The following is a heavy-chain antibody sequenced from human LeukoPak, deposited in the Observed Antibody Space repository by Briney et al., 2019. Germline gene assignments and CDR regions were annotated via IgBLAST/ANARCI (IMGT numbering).Heavy chain of an antibody. CDR2: ISSNGDAT. J-gene: IGHJ4*02. CDR3: VRVGNYREFDY. V-gene: IGHV3-64*01. Sequence: GRSLRLSCAAAGFTFSNYALHWVRQAPGRGLEYVSAISSNGDATLYANSVKGRFTISRDNSKDTLYLQMGSLRAEDMAVYYCVRVGNYREFDYWGQGTLVTVSS. D-gene: IGHD1-7*01. CDR1: GFTFSNYA.